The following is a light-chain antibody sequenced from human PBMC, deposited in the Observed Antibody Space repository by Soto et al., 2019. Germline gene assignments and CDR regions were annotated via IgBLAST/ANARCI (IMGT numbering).Light chain of an antibody. Sequence: EIVMTQSPATLSVSPGGRATLSCRARQSVGTNLAWYQQKPGQAPRLLIHGASTRATGVPTRFSGSGSGTEFTLIISSLQSEDFAIYYCQQYYNWPPYTFGQGTKLEIK. CDR1: QSVGTN. CDR3: QQYYNWPPYT. CDR2: GAS. V-gene: IGKV3-15*01. J-gene: IGKJ2*01.